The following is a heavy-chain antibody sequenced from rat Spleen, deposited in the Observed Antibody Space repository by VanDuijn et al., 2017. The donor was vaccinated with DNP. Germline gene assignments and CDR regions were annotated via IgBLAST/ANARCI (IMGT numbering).Heavy chain of an antibody. D-gene: IGHD1-4*01. CDR1: GFSLPTYG. V-gene: IGHV2S12*01. Sequence: QVQLKESGPGLVQPSQTLSLTCTVSGFSLPTYGVAWVRQPPGKGLEWIAAISSGGDTHYNSVLKSRLSISRDTSESQVFLKVNSLQTDDTAIYFCSKDSNGYNFDYWGQGVMVTVSS. CDR2: ISSGGDT. CDR3: SKDSNGYNFDY. J-gene: IGHJ2*01.